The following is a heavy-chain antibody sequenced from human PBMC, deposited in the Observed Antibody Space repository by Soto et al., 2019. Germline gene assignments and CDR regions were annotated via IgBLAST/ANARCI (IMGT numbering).Heavy chain of an antibody. V-gene: IGHV1-24*01. CDR1: GYSLSELS. J-gene: IGHJ3*02. CDR2: FHPEDGEA. CDR3: VADVFYGHGNYEGADALDI. Sequence: QVQLVQSGAEVRKPGASVRVSCKVSGYSLSELSMHWVRQPTGKGLEWMGSFHPEDGEAIYADNFQGKLTMTEDRPSDTLYLGLSNLRSEDTAVYYCVADVFYGHGNYEGADALDIWGPGTVVTVSS. D-gene: IGHD4-4*01.